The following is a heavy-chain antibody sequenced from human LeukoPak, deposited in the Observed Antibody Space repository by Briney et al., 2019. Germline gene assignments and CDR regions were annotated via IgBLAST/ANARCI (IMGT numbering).Heavy chain of an antibody. V-gene: IGHV3-23*01. D-gene: IGHD2-21*02. CDR1: GFTFSSYA. J-gene: IGHJ5*02. Sequence: GGSLRLSCAASGFTFSSYAMSWVRQAPGKGLEWVSAISGSGGSTYYADSVKGRFTISRDNSKNTLYLQMNSLRAEGTAVYYCAKDGIVVVTAIPDWFDPWGQGTLVTVSS. CDR2: ISGSGGST. CDR3: AKDGIVVVTAIPDWFDP.